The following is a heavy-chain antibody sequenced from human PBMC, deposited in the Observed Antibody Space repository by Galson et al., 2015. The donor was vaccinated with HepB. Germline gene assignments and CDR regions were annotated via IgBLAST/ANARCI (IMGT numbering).Heavy chain of an antibody. CDR2: IIPIFGTA. V-gene: IGHV1-69*13. CDR3: ARSMAARRDYYYYGMDV. CDR1: GGTFSSYA. D-gene: IGHD6-6*01. J-gene: IGHJ6*02. Sequence: SVKVSCKASGGTFSSYAISWVRQAPGQGLEWMGGIIPIFGTANYAQKFQGRVTITADESTSTAYMELSSLRSEDTAVYYCARSMAARRDYYYYGMDVWGQGTTVTVSS.